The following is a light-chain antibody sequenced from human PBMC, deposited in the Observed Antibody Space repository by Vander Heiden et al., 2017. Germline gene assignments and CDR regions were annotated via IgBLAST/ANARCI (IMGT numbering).Light chain of an antibody. CDR1: NIGSKS. J-gene: IGLJ2*01. CDR3: QVWDSSSDHVV. Sequence: SYVLTQPPSVSVAPGQTARTTCGGNNIGSKSVHWYQQKPGQAPVLVVYADSDRPSGIPERFSGSNSGNTATLTISRVEAGDEADYYCQVWDSSSDHVVFGGGTKLTVL. V-gene: IGLV3-21*02. CDR2: ADS.